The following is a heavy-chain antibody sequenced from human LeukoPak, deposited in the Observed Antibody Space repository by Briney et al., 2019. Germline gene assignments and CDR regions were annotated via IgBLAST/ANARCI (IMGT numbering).Heavy chain of an antibody. J-gene: IGHJ3*02. CDR2: ISAYNGNT. CDR3: ARHGDGGNVDAFDI. V-gene: IGHV1-18*04. Sequence: ASVKVSCKASGYTFTDCYMHWVRQAPGQGLEWMGWISAYNGNTNYAQKLQGRVTMTTDTSTSTAYMELRSLRSDDTAVYYCARHGDGGNVDAFDIWGQGTMVTVSS. CDR1: GYTFTDCY. D-gene: IGHD4-23*01.